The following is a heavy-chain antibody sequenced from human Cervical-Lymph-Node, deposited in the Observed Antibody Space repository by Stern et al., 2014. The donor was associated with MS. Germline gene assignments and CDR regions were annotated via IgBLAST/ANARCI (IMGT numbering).Heavy chain of an antibody. CDR2: IIPLSDST. Sequence: QMQLVQSGAEVKVPGSSVKVSCKPSGGTFNDYTVNWVRQAPGQGLEWMGGIIPLSDSTNYAPNFQGRATITADDSTTTVYLELTSLTSQDTAVYYCATHSTRSWFRMWFDPWGQGTLVTVSS. V-gene: IGHV1-69*01. J-gene: IGHJ5*02. D-gene: IGHD6-13*01. CDR3: ATHSTRSWFRMWFDP. CDR1: GGTFNDYT.